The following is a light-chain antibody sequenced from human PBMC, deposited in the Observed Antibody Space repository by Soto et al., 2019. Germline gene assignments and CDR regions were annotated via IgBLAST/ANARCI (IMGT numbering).Light chain of an antibody. CDR1: SSDVGGYNY. CDR2: DVS. CDR3: SSYTRSSTPYV. J-gene: IGLJ1*01. V-gene: IGLV2-14*01. Sequence: QSALTQPASVSGSPGQSITISCTGTSSDVGGYNYVSWYQQHPGKAPKLMIYDVSNRPSGVSNRFSGSKSGNTASLTISGLQAEDEADYYCSSYTRSSTPYVFGTRTKVTVL.